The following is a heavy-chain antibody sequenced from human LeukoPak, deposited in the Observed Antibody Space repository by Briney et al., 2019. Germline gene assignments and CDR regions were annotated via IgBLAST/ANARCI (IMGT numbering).Heavy chain of an antibody. J-gene: IGHJ3*02. V-gene: IGHV3-30*03. D-gene: IGHD3-9*01. CDR2: ISYDGSNK. Sequence: GGSLRLSCAASGFTFSWYGMHWVRQAPGKGLEWVAVISYDGSNKYYADSVKGRFTISRDISKNTLYLQMNSLRAEDTAVYYCARDSGYAGASDIWGQGTMVTVSS. CDR3: ARDSGYAGASDI. CDR1: GFTFSWYG.